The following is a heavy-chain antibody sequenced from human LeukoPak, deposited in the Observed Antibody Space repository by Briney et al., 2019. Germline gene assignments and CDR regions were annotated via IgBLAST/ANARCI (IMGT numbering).Heavy chain of an antibody. CDR1: GFAFNTYA. CDR2: ITISGSGT. V-gene: IGHV3-23*01. D-gene: IGHD3-10*01. J-gene: IGHJ4*02. Sequence: GGSLRLSCAASGFAFNTYAMSWVRQAPGQGLEWVSSITISGSGTYYADSVKGRFTITRDNSKDTLYLEMNSLRADDTAKYYCAKGYYGSGSSYFDCWGQGTLVTVSS. CDR3: AKGYYGSGSSYFDC.